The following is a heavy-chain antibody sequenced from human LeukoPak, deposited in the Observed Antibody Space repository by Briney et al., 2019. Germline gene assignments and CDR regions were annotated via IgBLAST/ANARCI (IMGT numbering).Heavy chain of an antibody. J-gene: IGHJ4*02. V-gene: IGHV4-38-2*02. Sequence: KTSETLSLTCTVSGYSISSGYQWAWIRQPPGKGLEWIASIHHSGATYYSPSLKSRVTISVDTSKNQFSLKLNSVTATDTAVYYCARHASLRSPYDYWGRGTLVTVSS. CDR1: GYSISSGYQ. D-gene: IGHD3-16*01. CDR3: ARHASLRSPYDY. CDR2: IHHSGAT.